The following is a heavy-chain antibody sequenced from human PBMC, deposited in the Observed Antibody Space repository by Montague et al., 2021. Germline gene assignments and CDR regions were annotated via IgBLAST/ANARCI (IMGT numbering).Heavy chain of an antibody. J-gene: IGHJ5*02. CDR2: TYYRSKWYN. V-gene: IGHV6-1*01. CDR3: ARGWQKRFDP. CDR1: GDSVSSDDAT. Sequence: CAISGDSVSSDDATRNWIRQSPSRGPEWLGRTYYRSKWYNEYAISVKSRITVNPDTSKNQFSLLLNSVTPEDTAVYYCARGWQKRFDPWGQGTPVTVSS. D-gene: IGHD5-24*01.